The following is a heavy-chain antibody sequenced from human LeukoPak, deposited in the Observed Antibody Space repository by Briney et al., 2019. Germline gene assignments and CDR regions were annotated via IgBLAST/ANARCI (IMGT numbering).Heavy chain of an antibody. V-gene: IGHV3-11*04. D-gene: IGHD2-2*01. Sequence: PGGSLRLSCAASGFTFSDYYISWIRQAPGKGLEWVSYISSSGSTIYYADSVKGRFTISRDNAKNSLYLQMNSLRAEDTAVYYRARGRYQLPRGFDYWGQGTLVTVSS. CDR3: ARGRYQLPRGFDY. CDR1: GFTFSDYY. J-gene: IGHJ4*02. CDR2: ISSSGSTI.